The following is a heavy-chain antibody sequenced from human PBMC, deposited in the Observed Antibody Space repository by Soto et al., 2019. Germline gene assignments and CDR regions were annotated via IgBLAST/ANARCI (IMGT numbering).Heavy chain of an antibody. CDR3: ARDLGPRWLQSLYYYGMDV. J-gene: IGHJ6*02. CDR1: GGSISSGDYY. D-gene: IGHD5-12*01. V-gene: IGHV4-30-4*01. CDR2: IYYSGST. Sequence: SETLSLTCTVSGGSISSGDYYWSWIRQPPGKGLEWIGYIYYSGSTYYNPSLKSRVTISVDTSKNQFSLKLRSVTAADTAVYYCARDLGPRWLQSLYYYGMDVWGQGTTVTVSS.